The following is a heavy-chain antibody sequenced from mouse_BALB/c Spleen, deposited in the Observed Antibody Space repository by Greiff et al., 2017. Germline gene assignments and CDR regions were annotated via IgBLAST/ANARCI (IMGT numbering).Heavy chain of an antibody. V-gene: IGHV5-17*02. CDR2: ISSGSSTI. CDR3: ASSRQLGSFAY. J-gene: IGHJ3*01. CDR1: GFTFSSFG. Sequence: EVMLVESGGGLVQPGGSRKLSCAASGFTFSSFGMHWVRQAPEKGLEWVAYISSGSSTIYYADTVKGRFTISRDNPKNTLFLQMTSLRSEDTAMYYCASSRQLGSFAYWGQGTLVTVSA. D-gene: IGHD3-2*01.